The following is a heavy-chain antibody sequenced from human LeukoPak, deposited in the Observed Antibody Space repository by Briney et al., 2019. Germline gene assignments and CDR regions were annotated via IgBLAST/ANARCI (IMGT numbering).Heavy chain of an antibody. V-gene: IGHV3-9*01. CDR1: GFTFDDYA. Sequence: GGSLRLSCAASGFTFDDYAMHWVRQAPGKGLEWVSGISWNSGSIGYADSVKGRFTISRDNAKNSLYLQMNSLRAEDTALYYCAKEYDYGDSNWYFDLWGRGTLVTVSS. J-gene: IGHJ2*01. CDR3: AKEYDYGDSNWYFDL. D-gene: IGHD4-17*01. CDR2: ISWNSGSI.